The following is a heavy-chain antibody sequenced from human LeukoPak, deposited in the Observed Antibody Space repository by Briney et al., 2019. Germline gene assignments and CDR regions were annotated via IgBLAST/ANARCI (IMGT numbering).Heavy chain of an antibody. D-gene: IGHD6-13*01. CDR3: TRDPSGSSSWHFDY. Sequence: GGSLRLSCAASGFTFSGSAMHWVPQASGKGLEWVGRIRSKANSYATAYAASVKGRFTISRDDSKNTAYLQMNSLKTEDTGVYYCTRDPSGSSSWHFDYWGQGTLVTVSS. V-gene: IGHV3-73*01. CDR2: IRSKANSYAT. J-gene: IGHJ4*02. CDR1: GFTFSGSA.